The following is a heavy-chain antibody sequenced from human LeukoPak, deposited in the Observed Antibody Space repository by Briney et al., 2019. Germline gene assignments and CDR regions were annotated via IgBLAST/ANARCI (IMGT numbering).Heavy chain of an antibody. Sequence: LSLTCTVSSGSINTYYWSWLRQPPGKGLEWIGSIYDSGSTYYSPSLTSRVTISVDTSKNQFSLKLNSVTAADTAVYYCARHYGPWGQGTLVTVSS. J-gene: IGHJ5*02. D-gene: IGHD3-10*01. CDR1: SGSINTYY. V-gene: IGHV4-39*01. CDR3: ARHYGP. CDR2: IYDSGST.